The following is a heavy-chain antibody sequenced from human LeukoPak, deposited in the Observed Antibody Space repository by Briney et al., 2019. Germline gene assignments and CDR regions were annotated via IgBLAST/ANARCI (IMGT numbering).Heavy chain of an antibody. V-gene: IGHV4-34*01. J-gene: IGHJ2*01. D-gene: IGHD5-12*01. CDR3: ARALVRATMVWYFDL. Sequence: SETLSLTCAVSGGSFSGYYWSWIRQPPGKGLEWIGEISHSGSTNYSPSLKSRVTISVDTSKNQFSLNLSSVTAADTAVCYCARALVRATMVWYFDLWGRGTLVTVSS. CDR1: GGSFSGYY. CDR2: ISHSGST.